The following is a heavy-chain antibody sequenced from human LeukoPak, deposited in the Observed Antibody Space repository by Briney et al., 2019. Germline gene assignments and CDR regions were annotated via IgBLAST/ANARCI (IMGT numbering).Heavy chain of an antibody. CDR2: IYHSGST. D-gene: IGHD5-24*01. Sequence: SETLSLTCAVSGYSISSGYYWGWIRQPPGKGLEWIGTIYHSGSTYYNPSLKSRVTISVDTSKNQFPLKLSSVTAADTAVYYCARRGQGGYNENHFDYWGQGTLVTVSS. V-gene: IGHV4-38-2*01. J-gene: IGHJ4*02. CDR3: ARRGQGGYNENHFDY. CDR1: GYSISSGYY.